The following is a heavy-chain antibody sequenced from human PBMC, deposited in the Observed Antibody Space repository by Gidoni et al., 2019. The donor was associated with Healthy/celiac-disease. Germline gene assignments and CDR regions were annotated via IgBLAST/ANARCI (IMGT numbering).Heavy chain of an antibody. CDR2: IYPGDSDT. J-gene: IGHJ4*02. CDR1: GSRFTSYW. V-gene: IGHV5-51*01. CDR3: ARTYCGGDCYSDY. D-gene: IGHD2-21*02. Sequence: EVQLVHSGAEVKKPGESLKISCRGSGSRFTSYWIGWVRQMPGKGLEWMGIIYPGDSDTRYSPSLQGQVTISADKSISTAYLQWSSLKASDTAMYYCARTYCGGDCYSDYWGQGTLVTVSS.